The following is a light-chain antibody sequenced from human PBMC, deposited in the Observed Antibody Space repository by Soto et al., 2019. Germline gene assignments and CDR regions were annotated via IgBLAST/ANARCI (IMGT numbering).Light chain of an antibody. CDR1: QSVSNSY. CDR3: QQYGSSVLT. V-gene: IGKV3-20*01. CDR2: DAS. Sequence: EIVLTQSPGTVSLSPGERATLSCRASQSVSNSYLAWYQQKPGQAPRLLIYDASSRATGIPDRFSGSGSGTDVTRTISRLEPEDFAVYYCQQYGSSVLTFGGGTKVEIK. J-gene: IGKJ4*01.